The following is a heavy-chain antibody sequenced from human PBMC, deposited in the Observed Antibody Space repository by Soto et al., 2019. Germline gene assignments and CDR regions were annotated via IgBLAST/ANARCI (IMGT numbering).Heavy chain of an antibody. CDR1: GYSFTSLD. D-gene: IGHD1-26*01. CDR3: ARGVTAGVDY. J-gene: IGHJ4*02. CDR2: MQPSSGRT. Sequence: QVQLVQSGADVREPGASVKVSCKASGYSFTSLDINWVRQTTGQGLEWMGWMQPSSGRTGYAQKFQGRVTMTRDTSINTAYLELSSLTSDYTAFYYCARGVTAGVDYWGQGTLVTVSS. V-gene: IGHV1-8*01.